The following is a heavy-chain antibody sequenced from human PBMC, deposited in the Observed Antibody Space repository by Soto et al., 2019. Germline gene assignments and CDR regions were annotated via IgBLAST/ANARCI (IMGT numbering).Heavy chain of an antibody. CDR2: ISHTGRT. V-gene: IGHV4-59*01. J-gene: IGHJ4*02. D-gene: IGHD4-17*01. CDR3: ESDDTTGLFDF. CDR1: TGCMRTYY. Sequence: PSETLSLTCSVSTGCMRTYYWTWIRQSPGKGLEWIGQISHTGRTKYNPSLESRVTISVYTSRKQFSLKLTSVTAADTALYYCESDDTTGLFDFWGQGTLVTGSS.